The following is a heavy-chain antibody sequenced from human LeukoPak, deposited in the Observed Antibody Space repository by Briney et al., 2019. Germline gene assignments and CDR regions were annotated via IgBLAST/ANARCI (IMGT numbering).Heavy chain of an antibody. V-gene: IGHV4-34*01. D-gene: IGHD4-17*01. CDR1: GGSFSGYY. CDR3: ARGGKTVTTLYNWFDP. Sequence: SETLSLTCVVYGGSFSGYYWSWIRQPPGKGLEWIGEINHSGSTNYNPSLKSRVTISVDTSKNQFSLKLSSVTAADTAVYYCARGGKTVTTLYNWFDPWGQGTLVTVSS. J-gene: IGHJ5*02. CDR2: INHSGST.